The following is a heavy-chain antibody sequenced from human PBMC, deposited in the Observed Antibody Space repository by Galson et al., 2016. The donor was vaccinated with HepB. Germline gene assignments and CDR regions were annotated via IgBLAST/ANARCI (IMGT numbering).Heavy chain of an antibody. CDR3: NGPYSPPPDN. CDR2: IYPGDSDT. Sequence: QSGAEVKKPGESLKISCKGSGYSFSTYWIGWVRQMPGKGLEWMGIIYPGDSDTKYSPSFQGQVTISADKSISTAADTAIYYCARHVARRFSNGPYSPPPDNWGRGILVTVSS. J-gene: IGHJ4*02. CDR1: GYSFSTYW. D-gene: IGHD3-22*01. V-gene: IGHV5-51*01.